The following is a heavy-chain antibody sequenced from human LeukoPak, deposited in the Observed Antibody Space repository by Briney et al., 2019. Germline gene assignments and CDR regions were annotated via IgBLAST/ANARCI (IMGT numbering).Heavy chain of an antibody. V-gene: IGHV4-59*01. D-gene: IGHD4-17*01. CDR2: ISYSGSI. CDR3: ARMIYGDYFDF. J-gene: IGHJ4*02. Sequence: SETLSLTRSVSGGSISSYYWSWIRQPPAKGLDWIGYISYSGSITYNPSLKTRVTISLDMSKNQFSLKLSSVTAADTAVYYCARMIYGDYFDFWGQGTLVTVSS. CDR1: GGSISSYY.